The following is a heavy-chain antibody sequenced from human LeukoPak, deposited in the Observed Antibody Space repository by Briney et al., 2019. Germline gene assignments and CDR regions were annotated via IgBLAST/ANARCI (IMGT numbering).Heavy chain of an antibody. J-gene: IGHJ3*02. CDR3: ARDGDSGSQDAFDI. CDR1: GFTVSSNY. Sequence: PGGSLRLSCAPSGFTVSSNYMSWVRQAPGKGLEWVSVIYSGGSTYYADSVKGRFTISRDNSKNTLYLQMNSLRAEDTAVYYCARDGDSGSQDAFDIWGQGTMVTVSS. CDR2: IYSGGST. D-gene: IGHD1-26*01. V-gene: IGHV3-66*02.